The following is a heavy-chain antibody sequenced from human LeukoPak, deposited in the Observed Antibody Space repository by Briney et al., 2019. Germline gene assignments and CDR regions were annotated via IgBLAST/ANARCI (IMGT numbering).Heavy chain of an antibody. CDR1: GGSLSSSSYY. D-gene: IGHD3-22*01. J-gene: IGHJ3*01. Sequence: SETLSLTCTVSGGSLSSSSYYWGWIRQPPGKGLEWIGSIYYSGSTYYNPSLKSRVTISVDKSKNQFSLKLSSVTAADTAVYYCARVRYYDSSGYAFDLWGQGTMVTVSS. V-gene: IGHV4-39*07. CDR3: ARVRYYDSSGYAFDL. CDR2: IYYSGST.